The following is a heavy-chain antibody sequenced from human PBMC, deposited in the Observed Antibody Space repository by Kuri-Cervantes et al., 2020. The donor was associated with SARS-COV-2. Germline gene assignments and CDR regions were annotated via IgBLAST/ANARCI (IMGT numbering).Heavy chain of an antibody. J-gene: IGHJ6*03. V-gene: IGHV3-33*08. CDR1: GFSLTNYV. Sequence: GGSLRLSCGASGFSLTNYVIHWVRQAPGKCLEWVSVIWYDGKNEYYAGSVKGRFNISRDTSKNTVSLHMNSLRAEDTAMYYCATGAANSYMDVWGRGTTVTVSS. D-gene: IGHD3-10*01. CDR2: IWYDGKNE. CDR3: ATGAANSYMDV.